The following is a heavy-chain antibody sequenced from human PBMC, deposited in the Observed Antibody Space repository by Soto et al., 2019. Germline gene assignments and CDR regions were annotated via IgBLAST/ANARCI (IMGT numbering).Heavy chain of an antibody. V-gene: IGHV1-2*06. D-gene: IGHD3-22*01. CDR1: GYTFTDYY. CDR3: ARDWYYYDSSGYSKPVWSYYYRMDV. J-gene: IGHJ6*02. Sequence: GASVKVSCKASGYTFTDYYIHWVRQAPGQGLEWMGRINPNSGDTSFAPKFQGRVTMTRDTSISTAYMQLSSLRSDDTAVYYCARDWYYYDSSGYSKPVWSYYYRMDVWGQGTRVTVYS. CDR2: INPNSGDT.